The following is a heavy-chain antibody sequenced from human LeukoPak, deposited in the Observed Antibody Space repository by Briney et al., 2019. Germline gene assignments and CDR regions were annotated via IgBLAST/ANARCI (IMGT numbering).Heavy chain of an antibody. Sequence: GGSLRLSCAASGFTFSSYWMSWVRQAPGKGLEWVANIKQDGSEKYYVDSVKGRFTISRDNAKNSLYLQMNSLRAEDTAVYYCARDREDYYYYMDVWGKGTTVTVSS. J-gene: IGHJ6*03. CDR1: GFTFSSYW. D-gene: IGHD3-10*01. CDR2: IKQDGSEK. V-gene: IGHV3-7*01. CDR3: ARDREDYYYYMDV.